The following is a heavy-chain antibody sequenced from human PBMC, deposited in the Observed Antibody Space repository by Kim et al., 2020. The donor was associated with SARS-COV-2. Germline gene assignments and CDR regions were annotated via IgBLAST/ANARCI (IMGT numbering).Heavy chain of an antibody. CDR1: GFSLSGYF. Sequence: GGSLRLSCAASGFSLSGYFMGWIRQAPGRGLEWISYMGTSGNTYYADSVKGRCTISRDNAQNSLYLQMDSLRAEDTAVYYCARDPTLGGRNSGCFDFWGQGIMVTVSS. CDR2: MGTSGNT. CDR3: ARDPTLGGRNSGCFDF. D-gene: IGHD3-10*01. J-gene: IGHJ4*02. V-gene: IGHV3-11*01.